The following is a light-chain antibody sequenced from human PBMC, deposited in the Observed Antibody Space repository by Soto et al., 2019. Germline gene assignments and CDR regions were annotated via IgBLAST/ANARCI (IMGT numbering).Light chain of an antibody. CDR2: GAS. J-gene: IGKJ4*01. V-gene: IGKV3-20*01. Sequence: EIVLTQSPGTLSLSPGERATLSCRASQRVSSSYLAWYQQTPGQAPRLLIYGASSRATGITDRFSGSGSGTDFTLTISRLEPEDFAVYYCQQYGTSPLTFGGGTKVDI. CDR1: QRVSSSY. CDR3: QQYGTSPLT.